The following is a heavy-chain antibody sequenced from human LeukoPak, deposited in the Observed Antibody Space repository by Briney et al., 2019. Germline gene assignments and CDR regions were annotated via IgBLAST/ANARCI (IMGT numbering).Heavy chain of an antibody. CDR3: AGGATTPNWFDP. Sequence: GASVKVSCKASGGTFSSYAISWVRQAPGQGLEWMGGIIPIFGTANYAQKFQGRVTMTRDTSTSTVYMELSSLRSEDTAVYYCAGGATTPNWFDPWGQGTLVTVSS. CDR1: GGTFSSYA. CDR2: IIPIFGTA. J-gene: IGHJ5*02. D-gene: IGHD5-12*01. V-gene: IGHV1-69*05.